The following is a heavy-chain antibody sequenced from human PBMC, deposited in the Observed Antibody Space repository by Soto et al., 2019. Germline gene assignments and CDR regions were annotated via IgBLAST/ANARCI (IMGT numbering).Heavy chain of an antibody. J-gene: IGHJ5*02. CDR3: ARRLAVAGTRLYWFDP. CDR2: ISSSSSYI. V-gene: IGHV3-21*01. CDR1: GFTFSSYS. D-gene: IGHD6-19*01. Sequence: PGGSLRLSCAASGFTFSSYSMNWVRQAPGKGLEWVSSISSSSSYIYYADSVKGRFTISRDNAKNSLYLQMNSLRAEDTAVYYCARRLAVAGTRLYWFDPWGQGTLVTVSS.